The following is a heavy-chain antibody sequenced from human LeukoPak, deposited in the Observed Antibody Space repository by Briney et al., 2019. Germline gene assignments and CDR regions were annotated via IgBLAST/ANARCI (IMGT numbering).Heavy chain of an antibody. D-gene: IGHD6-13*01. CDR2: IYYSGST. CDR3: ARDRSSSSWYPEYYFDY. V-gene: IGHV4-39*07. CDR1: GGSISSSSDY. Sequence: SETLSLTCTVSGGSISSSSDYWGWIRQPPGKGLEWIGSIYYSGSTYYNPSLKSRVTISVDTSKNQFSLKLSSVTAADTAVYYCARDRSSSSWYPEYYFDYWGQGTLVTVSS. J-gene: IGHJ4*02.